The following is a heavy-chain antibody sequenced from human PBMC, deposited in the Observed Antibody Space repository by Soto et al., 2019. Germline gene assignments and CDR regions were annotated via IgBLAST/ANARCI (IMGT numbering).Heavy chain of an antibody. D-gene: IGHD4-17*01. V-gene: IGHV6-1*01. CDR3: ARANDYSDYPWISPWFGP. J-gene: IGHJ5*02. CDR1: GDSVSSNSAA. CDR2: TYYRSKWYN. Sequence: SQTLSLTCAISGDSVSSNSAAWNWIRQSPSRGLEWLGRTYYRSKWYNDYAVSVKSRITINPDTSKDQFSLQLNSVTPEDTAVYYCARANDYSDYPWISPWFGPWAQGTLVTVSS.